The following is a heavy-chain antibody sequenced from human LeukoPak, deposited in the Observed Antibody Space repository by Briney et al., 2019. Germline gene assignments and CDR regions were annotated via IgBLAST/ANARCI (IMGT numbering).Heavy chain of an antibody. D-gene: IGHD6-19*01. Sequence: PGGSRRLSWAASGFTFSTYWVHWVRQAQGKGLVWVSRINTEGSRTTYADSVKGRFTISRDNAKNTLYLQMNSLRTEDTAVYYCARPETQYSSGLAGFDIWGQGTMVTVSS. CDR1: GFTFSTYW. J-gene: IGHJ3*02. CDR3: ARPETQYSSGLAGFDI. CDR2: INTEGSRT. V-gene: IGHV3-74*01.